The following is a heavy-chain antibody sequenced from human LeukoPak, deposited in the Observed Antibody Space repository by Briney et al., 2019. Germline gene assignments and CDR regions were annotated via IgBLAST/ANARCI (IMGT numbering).Heavy chain of an antibody. D-gene: IGHD3-16*01. CDR1: GDSVSSNSAA. V-gene: IGHV6-1*01. CDR3: ARTGGGGRSFDY. Sequence: SQTLSLTSAISGDSVSSNSAACYWIRQSPSRGLEWLGRTYYRSKWYNDYAVSVRSRITINPDISKNQFSLQLNSVTPEDTAVYYCARTGGGGRSFDYWGQGTLVTVSS. CDR2: TYYRSKWYN. J-gene: IGHJ4*02.